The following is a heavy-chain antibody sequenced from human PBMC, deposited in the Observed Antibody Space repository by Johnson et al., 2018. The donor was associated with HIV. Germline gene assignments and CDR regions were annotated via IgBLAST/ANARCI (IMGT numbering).Heavy chain of an antibody. V-gene: IGHV3-20*04. Sequence: MLLVESGGAVVRPGGSLRLSCAASGFNFDDHGMSWVRQAPGKGLEWVSGIKWNGGSTGYADSVKGRFTISRDNAKNSLYLQMNSLRAEDTALYYCGRRGWGLWTTQNAFDIWGQGTMVTVSS. D-gene: IGHD3-16*01. J-gene: IGHJ3*02. CDR2: IKWNGGST. CDR1: GFNFDDHG. CDR3: GRRGWGLWTTQNAFDI.